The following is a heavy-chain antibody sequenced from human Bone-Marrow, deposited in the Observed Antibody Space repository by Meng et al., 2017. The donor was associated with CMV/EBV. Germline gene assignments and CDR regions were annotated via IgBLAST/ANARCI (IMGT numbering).Heavy chain of an antibody. CDR2: IRYDGSNK. V-gene: IGHV3-30*02. J-gene: IGHJ5*02. CDR1: GFTFSSYG. D-gene: IGHD2/OR15-2a*01. Sequence: GESLKISCAASGFTFSSYGMHWVRQAPGKGLEWVAFIRYDGSNKYYADSVKGRFTISRDNSKNTLYLQMNSLRAEDTAVYYCAKPFYNWFDPCGQGTLVTVSS. CDR3: AKPFYNWFDP.